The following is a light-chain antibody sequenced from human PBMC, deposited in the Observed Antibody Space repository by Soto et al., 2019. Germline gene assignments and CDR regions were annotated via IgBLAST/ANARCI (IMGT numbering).Light chain of an antibody. CDR2: GNS. CDR3: QSYDSSLSGFYV. J-gene: IGLJ1*01. V-gene: IGLV1-40*01. Sequence: QSVLTPPPSMSGAPGQRVTISCTGSSSKIGAGYDVHWYQQLPGTAPKLLIYGNSNRPSGVPDRFSGSKSGTSASLAITGLQAEDEADYYCQSYDSSLSGFYVFGTGTKVTVL. CDR1: SSKIGAGYD.